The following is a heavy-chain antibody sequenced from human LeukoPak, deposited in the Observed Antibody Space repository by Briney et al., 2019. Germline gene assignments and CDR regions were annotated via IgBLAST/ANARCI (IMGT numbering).Heavy chain of an antibody. D-gene: IGHD2/OR15-2a*01. CDR2: ISYDGSNK. Sequence: PGRSLRLSCAASGFTFSSYGMHWVRQAPGKGLGWVAVISYDGSNKYYADSVKGRFTISRDNSKNTLYLQMNSLRAEDTAVYYCAKRATLTDFDYWGQGTLVTVSS. J-gene: IGHJ4*02. CDR3: AKRATLTDFDY. CDR1: GFTFSSYG. V-gene: IGHV3-30*18.